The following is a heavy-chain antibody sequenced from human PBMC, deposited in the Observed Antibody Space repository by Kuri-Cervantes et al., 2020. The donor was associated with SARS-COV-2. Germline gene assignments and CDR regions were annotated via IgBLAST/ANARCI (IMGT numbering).Heavy chain of an antibody. CDR2: INYSGSS. CDR1: GGSISSDY. CDR3: ARARRAARTPYYYYGMDV. D-gene: IGHD6-6*01. Sequence: SETLSLTCTVSGGSISSDYWSWIRQPPGKGLEWIGFINYSGSSNYNPSLKSRVSISVDTSKNQFSLRLSSVTAADTAVYYCARARRAARTPYYYYGMDVWGQGTTVTVSS. V-gene: IGHV4-59*12. J-gene: IGHJ6*02.